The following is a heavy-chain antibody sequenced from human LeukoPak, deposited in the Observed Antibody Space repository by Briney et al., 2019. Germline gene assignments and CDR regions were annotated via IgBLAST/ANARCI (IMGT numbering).Heavy chain of an antibody. V-gene: IGHV1-69*04. J-gene: IGHJ2*01. D-gene: IGHD4-17*01. Sequence: SVKVSCKASGGTFSSYAISWVRQAPGQGLEWMGRIIPILGIANYAQKFQGRVTITADKSTSTAYMELSSLRSEDTAVYYCARDSRGDYWFSKRQNWYFDLWGRGTLVTVSS. CDR3: ARDSRGDYWFSKRQNWYFDL. CDR1: GGTFSSYA. CDR2: IIPILGIA.